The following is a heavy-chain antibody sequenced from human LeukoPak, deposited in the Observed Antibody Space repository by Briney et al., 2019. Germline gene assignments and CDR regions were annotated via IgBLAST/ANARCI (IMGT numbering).Heavy chain of an antibody. CDR1: GGSISSGGYY. V-gene: IGHV4-31*03. CDR3: ARDSRANWFDP. CDR2: IYYSGST. Sequence: SQTLSLTCTVSGGSISSGGYYWSWLRQHPGKGLEWIGYIYYSGSTYYNPSLKSRVTISVDTSKNQFSLKLSSVTAADTAVYYCARDSRANWFDPWGQGTLVTVSS. J-gene: IGHJ5*02.